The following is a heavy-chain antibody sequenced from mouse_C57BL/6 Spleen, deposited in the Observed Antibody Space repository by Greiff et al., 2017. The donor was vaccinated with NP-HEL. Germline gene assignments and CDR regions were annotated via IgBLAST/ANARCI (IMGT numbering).Heavy chain of an antibody. CDR1: GYTFTSYW. CDR2: IYPSDSET. CDR3: ARERGRMDY. J-gene: IGHJ4*01. Sequence: QVQLQQPGAELVRPGSSVKLSCKASGYTFTSYWMDWVKQRPGQGLEWIGNIYPSDSETHYNQKFKDKATLTVDKSSSTAYMQLSSLTSEDSAVYYCARERGRMDYWGQGTTVTVSS. V-gene: IGHV1-61*01.